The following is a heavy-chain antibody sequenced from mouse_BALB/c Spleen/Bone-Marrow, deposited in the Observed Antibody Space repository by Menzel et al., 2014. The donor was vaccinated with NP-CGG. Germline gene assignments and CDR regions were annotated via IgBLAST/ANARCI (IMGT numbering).Heavy chain of an antibody. CDR3: ASNWD. D-gene: IGHD4-1*01. V-gene: IGHV1-77*01. J-gene: IGHJ3*01. CDR1: GYTFTDYY. CDR2: IYPGSGKT. Sequence: QVQLQQSGAELARPGASVKLSCKASGYTFTDYYINWVKQRTGQGLEWIGEIYPGSGKTYHSEKFKGKATLTADKSSSAAYMQLSSLTSEDSAVYFCASNWDWGQGTLVTVSA.